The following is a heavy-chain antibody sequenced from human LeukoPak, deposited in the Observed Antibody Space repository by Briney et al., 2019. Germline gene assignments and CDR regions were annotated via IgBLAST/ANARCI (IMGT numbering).Heavy chain of an antibody. V-gene: IGHV6-1*01. CDR3: ARSPEAYDSCGCDY. J-gene: IGHJ4*02. D-gene: IGHD3-22*01. Sequence: SQTLSLTCAISGDSVSSNSAAWNWIRQSPSRGLEWLGRTYYRSKWNNDYAVSVKSRITIDPDTAKNQFSLQLKSVTPEDTAAYYCARSPEAYDSCGCDYWGQGALVTVSS. CDR2: TYYRSKWNN. CDR1: GDSVSSNSAA.